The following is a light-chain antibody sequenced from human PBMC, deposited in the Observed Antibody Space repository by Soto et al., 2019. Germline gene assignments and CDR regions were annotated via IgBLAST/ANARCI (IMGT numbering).Light chain of an antibody. Sequence: DIVMTQSPAILSVSLGERATLSCLASQSISDNLAWYQQRSGQAPRLLIYGASTRATGVPASFSGSGSGTEFTLPISSLQSDDFAIYYCQQYKSWPPLTFGGGTKVE. V-gene: IGKV3-15*01. CDR1: QSISDN. CDR3: QQYKSWPPLT. J-gene: IGKJ4*01. CDR2: GAS.